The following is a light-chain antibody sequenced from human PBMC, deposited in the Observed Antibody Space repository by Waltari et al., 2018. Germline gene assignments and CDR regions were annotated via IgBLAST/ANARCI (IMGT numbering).Light chain of an antibody. V-gene: IGLV2-14*03. J-gene: IGLJ1*01. Sequence: QPALTQPSPVSGSPRQSTPHPWPRTSRAHGAYNFFPWYQKHPVKAPKVMIYDVNNRPSGVSSRFSGSKSGNTASLTISGLQAEDEADYYCSSYTTGSTRYVFGSGTKVTVL. CDR3: SSYTTGSTRYV. CDR2: DVN. CDR1: SRAHGAYNF.